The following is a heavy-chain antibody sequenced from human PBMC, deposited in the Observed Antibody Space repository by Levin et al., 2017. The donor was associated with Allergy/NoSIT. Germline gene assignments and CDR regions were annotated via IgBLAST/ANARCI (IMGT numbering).Heavy chain of an antibody. CDR3: ARHSSTIRLSGHDY. D-gene: IGHD5/OR15-5a*01. CDR2: IDPSDSYT. V-gene: IGHV5-10-1*01. CDR1: GYSFTSYW. J-gene: IGHJ4*02. Sequence: GGSLRLSCKGSGYSFTSYWISWVRQMPGKGLEWMGRIDPSDSYTNYSPSFQGHVTISADKSISTAYLQLSSLKASDTAMYYCARHSSTIRLSGHDYWGQGTLVTVSS.